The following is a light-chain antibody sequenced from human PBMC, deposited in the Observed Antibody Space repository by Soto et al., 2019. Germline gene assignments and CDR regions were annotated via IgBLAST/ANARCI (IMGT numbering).Light chain of an antibody. Sequence: EIFMTQSPVTLSVSPWEIATLSCSASQFVSSNLAWYQQKPGQAPRLLFYGASTRATGIPARFSGSGSGTEFTLTISNLQSEDFAVYFCQQYHNWPPITFGQGTRLEIK. V-gene: IGKV3D-15*01. CDR1: QFVSSN. CDR2: GAS. J-gene: IGKJ5*01. CDR3: QQYHNWPPIT.